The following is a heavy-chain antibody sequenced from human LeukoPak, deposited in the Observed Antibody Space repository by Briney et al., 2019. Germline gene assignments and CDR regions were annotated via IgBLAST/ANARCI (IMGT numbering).Heavy chain of an antibody. D-gene: IGHD2-8*01. Sequence: ASVKVSCKASGYTFTSYDINWVRQATGQGLEWMGWMNPNSGNTGYAQKFQGRVTMTRNTSISTAYMELSSLRSEDTAVYYCAREWLYYYYMDVWGKGTTVTVSS. CDR2: MNPNSGNT. J-gene: IGHJ6*03. CDR1: GYTFTSYD. CDR3: AREWLYYYYMDV. V-gene: IGHV1-8*01.